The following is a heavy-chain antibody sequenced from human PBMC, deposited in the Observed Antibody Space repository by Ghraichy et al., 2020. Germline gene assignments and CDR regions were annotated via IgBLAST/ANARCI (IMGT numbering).Heavy chain of an antibody. CDR1: GFTFSNYE. CDR3: ARGAHCSGGRCYGAFDI. V-gene: IGHV3-48*03. D-gene: IGHD2-15*01. CDR2: IGGSGGTI. J-gene: IGHJ3*02. Sequence: GGSLRLSCAGSGFTFSNYEMNWVRQAPGKGLEWVSYIGGSGGTIYYADSVKGRFTISRDNAKNSLYLQMNSLRAEDTAVYYCARGAHCSGGRCYGAFDIWGQGTILPVSS.